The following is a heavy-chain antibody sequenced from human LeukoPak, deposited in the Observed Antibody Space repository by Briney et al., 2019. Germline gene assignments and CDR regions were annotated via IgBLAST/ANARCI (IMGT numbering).Heavy chain of an antibody. CDR1: GFTFSSYA. CDR2: ISIDGGRT. J-gene: IGHJ6*03. D-gene: IGHD6-25*01. Sequence: GGSLRLSCAASGFTFSSYAMSWVRQAPGKGPEWVSTISIDGGRTYYADSVKGRFTVSSDTSKNTLYLQMNSLRAEDTAVYYCARKGIGSSRYQNMDVWGKGTTVTVSS. V-gene: IGHV3-23*01. CDR3: ARKGIGSSRYQNMDV.